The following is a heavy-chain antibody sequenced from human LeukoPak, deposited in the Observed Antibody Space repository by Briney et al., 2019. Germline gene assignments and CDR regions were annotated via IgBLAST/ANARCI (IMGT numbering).Heavy chain of an antibody. J-gene: IGHJ4*02. CDR3: AKGFFSVDY. D-gene: IGHD3-10*01. CDR1: GFTFSSYG. Sequence: GGSLRLSCAASGFTFSSYGMHWVRQAPGKGLEWVAVISYDGSNKYYADSVKGRFTISRDNSKNTLYLQMNSLRAEDTAVYYCAKGFFSVDYWGQGTLVTVSS. V-gene: IGHV3-30*18. CDR2: ISYDGSNK.